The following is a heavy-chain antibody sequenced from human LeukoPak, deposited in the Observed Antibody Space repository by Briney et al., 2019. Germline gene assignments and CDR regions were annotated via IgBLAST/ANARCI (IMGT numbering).Heavy chain of an antibody. CDR3: ARDPYGSGSPDY. D-gene: IGHD3-10*01. CDR1: GFTFSSYG. CDR2: ISYDGSNK. Sequence: PGGSLRLSCAASGFTFSSYGMHWVRQAPGKGLDWVAVISYDGSNKYYADSVKGRFTISRDNSKNTLFLQMNSLRAEDTAVYYCARDPYGSGSPDYWGQGTLVTVSS. V-gene: IGHV3-30*03. J-gene: IGHJ4*02.